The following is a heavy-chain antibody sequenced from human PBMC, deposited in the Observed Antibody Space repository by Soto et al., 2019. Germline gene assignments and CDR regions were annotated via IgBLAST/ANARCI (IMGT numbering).Heavy chain of an antibody. D-gene: IGHD3-9*01. CDR3: ARWGDYDILTGYYLFDY. J-gene: IGHJ4*02. Sequence: QVQLQESGPGLVKPSETLSLTCTVSGGSISRYYGSWIRQPPGKGLEWIGYIDYSGSTNYNPSLKSRVTISVDTSKNQFSLKLSSVTAADTAVYYCARWGDYDILTGYYLFDYWGQGTLVTVSS. CDR2: IDYSGST. CDR1: GGSISRYY. V-gene: IGHV4-59*01.